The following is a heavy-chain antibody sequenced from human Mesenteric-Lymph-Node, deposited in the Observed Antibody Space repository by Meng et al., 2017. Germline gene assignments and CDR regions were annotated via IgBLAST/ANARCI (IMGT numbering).Heavy chain of an antibody. CDR2: INAGNGNT. J-gene: IGHJ4*02. D-gene: IGHD3-22*01. CDR3: ARDISLVITNPSSFDY. CDR1: GYTVTSYA. Sequence: QAHLGQPGADVKKPGDSVKVSCKASGYTVTSYAMHWVRQAPGQRLEWMGWINAGNGNTKYSQKFQGRVTITSDTSASTAYMELSSLRSEDTAVYYCARDISLVITNPSSFDYWGQGTLVTVSS. V-gene: IGHV1-3*01.